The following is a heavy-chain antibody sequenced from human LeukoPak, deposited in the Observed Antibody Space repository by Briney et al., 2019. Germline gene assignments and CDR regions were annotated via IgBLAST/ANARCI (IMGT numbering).Heavy chain of an antibody. J-gene: IGHJ4*02. CDR2: INHSGST. CDR3: ARDYGSGSYGVDY. D-gene: IGHD3-10*01. V-gene: IGHV4-34*01. Sequence: SETLSLTCAVYGGSFSGYYWSWIRQPPGKGLERIGEINHSGSTNYNPSLKSRVTISVDTSKNQFSLKMSSVTAADTAVYYCARDYGSGSYGVDYWGQGTLVTVSS. CDR1: GGSFSGYY.